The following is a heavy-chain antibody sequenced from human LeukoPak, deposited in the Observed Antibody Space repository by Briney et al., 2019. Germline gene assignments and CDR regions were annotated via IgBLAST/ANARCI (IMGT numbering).Heavy chain of an antibody. CDR1: GGTFSSYA. D-gene: IGHD2-21*02. CDR2: IIPIFGTA. J-gene: IGHJ6*03. Sequence: SVKVSCKASGGTFSSYAISWVRQAPGQGLEWMGGIIPIFGTANYAQKFQGRATITTDESTSTAYMELSSLRSEDTAVYYCARSIVVVTGWNHYYYYMDVWGKGTTVTVSS. V-gene: IGHV1-69*05. CDR3: ARSIVVVTGWNHYYYYMDV.